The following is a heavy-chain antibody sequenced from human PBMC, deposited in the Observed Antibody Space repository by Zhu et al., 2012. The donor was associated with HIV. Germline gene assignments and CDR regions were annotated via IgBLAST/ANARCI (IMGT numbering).Heavy chain of an antibody. D-gene: IGHD6-13*01. CDR3: ARGRDAGLAAGWFDP. CDR2: IYYSGST. J-gene: IGHJ5*02. CDR1: GGSISSSSYY. V-gene: IGHV4-39*07. Sequence: QVQLRESGPGLVKPSETLSLTCIVSGGSISSSSYYWGWIRQPPGKGLEWIGSIYYSGSTYYNPSLKSRVTISVHMSKNQFSLKLSSVTAADTAVYYCARGRDAGLAAGWFDPWGQGTLVTVSS.